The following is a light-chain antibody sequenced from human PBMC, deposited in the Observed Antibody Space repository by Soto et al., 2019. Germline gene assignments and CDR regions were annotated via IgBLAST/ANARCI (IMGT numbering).Light chain of an antibody. Sequence: PGERATLSCTASQIISSDYLAWYQQKPGQAPRLFIHGASTRATGFPARFSGSGSGTDFTLTISSLEPEDFAVYYCQQRSNWPWTFGQGTKVDIK. CDR2: GAS. CDR3: QQRSNWPWT. V-gene: IGKV3-11*01. J-gene: IGKJ1*01. CDR1: QIISSDY.